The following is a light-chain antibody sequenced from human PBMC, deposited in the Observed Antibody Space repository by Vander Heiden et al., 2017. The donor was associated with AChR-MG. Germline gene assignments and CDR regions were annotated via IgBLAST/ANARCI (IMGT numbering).Light chain of an antibody. CDR3: QRRSNWPLT. Sequence: EIVLTQSPATLSLSPGERATLSCRASQSVSSYLAWYQQKPGQAPRLLIYAASNRATGIPARFSGSGSGTDFTLTISSLKPEDFAAYYCQRRSNWPLTFGGGTTVEIK. V-gene: IGKV3-11*01. CDR2: AAS. J-gene: IGKJ4*01. CDR1: QSVSSY.